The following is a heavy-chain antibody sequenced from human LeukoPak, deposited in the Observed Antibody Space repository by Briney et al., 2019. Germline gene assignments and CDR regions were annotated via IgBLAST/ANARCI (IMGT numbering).Heavy chain of an antibody. CDR2: ISSGSSTI. D-gene: IGHD5-18*01. Sequence: GGSLRLSCAASGFTFSSYSMNWVRQAPGKGLEWVSYISSGSSTIYYADSVKGRFTISRDNAKNSLYLQTNSLRAEDTAVYYCATYLRGIQLWPRWGQGTLVTVSS. CDR1: GFTFSSYS. V-gene: IGHV3-48*01. CDR3: ATYLRGIQLWPR. J-gene: IGHJ4*02.